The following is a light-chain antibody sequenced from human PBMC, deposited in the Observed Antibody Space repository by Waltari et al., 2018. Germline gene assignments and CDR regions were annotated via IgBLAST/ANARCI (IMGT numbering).Light chain of an antibody. V-gene: IGKV3-15*01. Sequence: EIVMTQSPATPSVSPGERATLSCRASQSVSSNLAWYQQKPGQAPRLLISGASTRATGIPARFSGSGSGTEFTLTISSMQSEDFAVYYCQQYNNWPWTFGQGTKVEIK. CDR2: GAS. CDR3: QQYNNWPWT. CDR1: QSVSSN. J-gene: IGKJ1*01.